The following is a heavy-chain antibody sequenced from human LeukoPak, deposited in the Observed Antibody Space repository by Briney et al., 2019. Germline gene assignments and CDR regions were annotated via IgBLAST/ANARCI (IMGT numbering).Heavy chain of an antibody. CDR2: IYHSGST. Sequence: SETLSLTCTVSGGSISSHYWSWIRQPDGKGLEWIGYIYHSGSTYYNPSLKSRVTMSVDRSKNQFSLKLSSVTAADTAVYYCARESGYCTSTSCDSAFDIWGQGTIVTVSS. J-gene: IGHJ3*02. CDR3: ARESGYCTSTSCDSAFDI. CDR1: GGSISSHY. D-gene: IGHD2-2*02. V-gene: IGHV4-59*06.